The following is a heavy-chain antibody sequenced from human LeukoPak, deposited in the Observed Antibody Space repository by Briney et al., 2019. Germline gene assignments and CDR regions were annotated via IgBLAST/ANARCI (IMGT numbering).Heavy chain of an antibody. Sequence: PGGSLRLSCAASGFSFSSNWMGWVRQAPGKGLEWVSHIKRDGSQKYYLDSVKGRFTISRDNAKNSLYLQMNSLRVEDTAVYYCARLGLEVGGPNWFDPWGQGTLVTVSS. D-gene: IGHD1-1*01. CDR2: IKRDGSQK. CDR3: ARLGLEVGGPNWFDP. J-gene: IGHJ5*02. V-gene: IGHV3-7*01. CDR1: GFSFSSNW.